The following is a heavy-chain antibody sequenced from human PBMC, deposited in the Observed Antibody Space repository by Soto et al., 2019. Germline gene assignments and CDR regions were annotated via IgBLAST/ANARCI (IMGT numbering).Heavy chain of an antibody. CDR3: ARSQGRVVVADIRLWYFDL. Sequence: QVQLVQSGAEVKKPGSSVKVSCKASGGTFSSYAISWERQAPVQGLEWMGGIIPIFGTANYAQKFQGRVTITADESTRTAYMELGSLRSEDTAVYYCARSQGRVVVADIRLWYFDLWGRGTLVTVSS. D-gene: IGHD2-15*01. J-gene: IGHJ2*01. V-gene: IGHV1-69*12. CDR1: GGTFSSYA. CDR2: IIPIFGTA.